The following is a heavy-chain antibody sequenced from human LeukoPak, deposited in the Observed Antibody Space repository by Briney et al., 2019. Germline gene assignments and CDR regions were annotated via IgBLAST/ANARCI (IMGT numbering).Heavy chain of an antibody. Sequence: SEALSLTCTVSGGSISSNSYYWSWIRQPAGKGLEWIGRIYTSGSTNYNPSLKSRVTISVDTSKNQFSLKLNSVTAADTAVYFCASSKKGGGSGYWGQGTLVTVSS. D-gene: IGHD2-15*01. J-gene: IGHJ4*02. V-gene: IGHV4-61*02. CDR3: ASSKKGGGSGY. CDR1: GGSISSNSYY. CDR2: IYTSGST.